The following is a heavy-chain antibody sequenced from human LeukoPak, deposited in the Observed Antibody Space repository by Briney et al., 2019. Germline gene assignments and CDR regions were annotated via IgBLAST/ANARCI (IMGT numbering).Heavy chain of an antibody. CDR3: ARGLNSHGMDV. J-gene: IGHJ6*02. CDR2: INHSGST. D-gene: IGHD1-7*01. V-gene: IGHV4-34*01. CDR1: GGSFSGYY. Sequence: PSETLSLTCAVYGGSFSGYYWSWIRQPPGKGLEWIGEINHSGSTNYNPSLKSRVTISVDTSKNQFSLKLSSVTAADTAVYYCARGLNSHGMDVWGQGTTVTVSS.